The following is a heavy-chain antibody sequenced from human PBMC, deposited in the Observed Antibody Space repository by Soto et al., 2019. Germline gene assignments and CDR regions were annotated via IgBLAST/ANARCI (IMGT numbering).Heavy chain of an antibody. J-gene: IGHJ4*02. V-gene: IGHV4-59*08. Sequence: LSLTCTVSGGSISSYYWSWIRQPPGKGLEWIGYIYYSGSTNYNPSLKSRVTISVDTSKNQFSLKLSSVTAADTAVYYCARHVYSGYDAPFDYWGQGTLVTVSS. CDR1: GGSISSYY. CDR2: IYYSGST. D-gene: IGHD5-12*01. CDR3: ARHVYSGYDAPFDY.